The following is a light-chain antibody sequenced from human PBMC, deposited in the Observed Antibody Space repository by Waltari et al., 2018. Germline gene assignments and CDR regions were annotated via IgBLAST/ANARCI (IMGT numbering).Light chain of an antibody. J-gene: IGLJ3*02. Sequence: QAVVTQEPSLTVSPGGTVTLTCGPSTGAVTSGQYPSWFPQKPGQVPKTLIFDTSHNHSWTPARFSGSRLGGKAALTLSGAQPEDEAEYYCLLWYSGARWVFGGGTKLSVL. CDR1: TGAVTSGQY. CDR2: DTS. V-gene: IGLV7-46*01. CDR3: LLWYSGARWV.